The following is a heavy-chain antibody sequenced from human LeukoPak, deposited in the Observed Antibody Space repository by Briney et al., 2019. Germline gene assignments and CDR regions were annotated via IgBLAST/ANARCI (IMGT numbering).Heavy chain of an antibody. D-gene: IGHD4-11*01. J-gene: IGHJ6*03. CDR2: ISGSGGST. Sequence: PGGSLRLSCAGTAFTFSTYAMSWVRQAPGKGLEWVSTISGSGGSTYYADSVKGRFTISRDNSKNTLYLQMNSLRAEDTAVYYCAKDAVDDYSKIYYYYYMDVWGKGTTVTVSS. V-gene: IGHV3-23*01. CDR1: AFTFSTYA. CDR3: AKDAVDDYSKIYYYYYMDV.